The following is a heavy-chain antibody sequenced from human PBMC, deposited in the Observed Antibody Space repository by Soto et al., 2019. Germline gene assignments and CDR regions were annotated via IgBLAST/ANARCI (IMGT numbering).Heavy chain of an antibody. Sequence: ASVKVSCKASGYTFTGYYMHWVRQAPGQGLEWMGWINPNSGGTNYAQKFQGRVTMTRDTSISTAYMELSRLRSDDTAVYYCFTYDSSGYYYYFDYWGQGTLVTVSS. J-gene: IGHJ4*02. CDR2: INPNSGGT. CDR3: FTYDSSGYYYYFDY. D-gene: IGHD3-22*01. V-gene: IGHV1-2*02. CDR1: GYTFTGYY.